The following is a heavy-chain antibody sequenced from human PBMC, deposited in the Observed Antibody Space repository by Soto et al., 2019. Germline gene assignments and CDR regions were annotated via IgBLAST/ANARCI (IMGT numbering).Heavy chain of an antibody. CDR3: ARGLITAAGTPLSY. J-gene: IGHJ4*02. V-gene: IGHV1-46*01. D-gene: IGHD6-13*01. CDR1: GYTFTNYY. CDR2: INPGGVST. Sequence: ASVKVSCKASGYTFTNYYMHWVRQAPGQGLEWMGIINPGGVSTTYAQKFHGRVTMTKDTSTSTVYMELSSLRSEDTAVYYCARGLITAAGTPLSYWGQGTLVTVSS.